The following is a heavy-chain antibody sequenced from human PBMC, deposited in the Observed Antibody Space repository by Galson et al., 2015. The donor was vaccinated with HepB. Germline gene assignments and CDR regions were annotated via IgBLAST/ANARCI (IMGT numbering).Heavy chain of an antibody. CDR3: ARGGDFYCGSTICYYFDY. CDR2: IYPSGST. D-gene: IGHD2-2*01. J-gene: IGHJ4*02. Sequence: TLSLTCAVSGGSISSGGYSWGWIRQPPGKGLEWLGSIYPSGSTQYNPSLKSRVLISVDRSKNRFSLKLSSVTAADTAVYYCARGGDFYCGSTICYYFDYWGQGTLVTVSS. V-gene: IGHV4-30-2*01. CDR1: GGSISSGGYS.